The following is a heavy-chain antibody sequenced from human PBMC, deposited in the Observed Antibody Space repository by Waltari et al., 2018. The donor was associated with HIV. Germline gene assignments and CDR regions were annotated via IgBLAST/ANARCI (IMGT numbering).Heavy chain of an antibody. V-gene: IGHV3-30*02. Sequence: QVHLVEFGGAVVQPGGSLSLSCTASGVTLTIYEVHWVRQAPGRGLEWVAGVRDDGSHDYYGDSVKGRFTISRDNSKNAIFLEMTILRLEDTAKYYCAKDGAPGRDAISDSWGQGTLVTV. CDR1: GVTLTIYE. CDR2: VRDDGSHD. J-gene: IGHJ3*01. CDR3: AKDGAPGRDAISDS. D-gene: IGHD1-26*01.